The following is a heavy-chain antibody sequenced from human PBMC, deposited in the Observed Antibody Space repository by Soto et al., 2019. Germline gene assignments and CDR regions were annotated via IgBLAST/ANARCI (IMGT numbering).Heavy chain of an antibody. CDR1: EFTFSTYA. Sequence: PGGSLSLSCAASEFTFSTYALSWVRQAPGKGLEWVSAISGSGGSTYYADSVKGRFTISRDTSKNTLYLQMNSLRAEDTALYYCAKSYSSNWYDYFDYWGQGTLVTVSS. CDR3: AKSYSSNWYDYFDY. J-gene: IGHJ4*02. D-gene: IGHD6-13*01. V-gene: IGHV3-23*01. CDR2: ISGSGGST.